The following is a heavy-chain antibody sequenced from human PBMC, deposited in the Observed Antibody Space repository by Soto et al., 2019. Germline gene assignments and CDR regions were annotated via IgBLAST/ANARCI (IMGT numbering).Heavy chain of an antibody. CDR2: IYYSGST. Sequence: PSETLSLTCTVSGGSISSYYWSWIRQPPGKGLEWIGYIYYSGSTNYNPSLKSRVTISVDTSKNQFSLKLSSVTAADTAVYYCARVGYYDFWSGDNAFDIWGQGTMVT. CDR3: ARVGYYDFWSGDNAFDI. D-gene: IGHD3-3*01. V-gene: IGHV4-59*01. CDR1: GGSISSYY. J-gene: IGHJ3*02.